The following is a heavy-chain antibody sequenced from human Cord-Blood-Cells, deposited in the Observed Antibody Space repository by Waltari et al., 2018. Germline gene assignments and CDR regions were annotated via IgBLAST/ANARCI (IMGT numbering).Heavy chain of an antibody. D-gene: IGHD2-21*01. CDR2: IYHSGST. CDR3: ARVGYCGGDCYAFDI. V-gene: IGHV4-38-2*01. CDR1: GYSISSGYY. Sequence: QVQLQESGPGLVKPSETLSLTCAVSGYSISSGYYWGWIRPPPGKGLEWIGSIYHSGSTYYNPSLKSRVTISVDTSKNQFSLKLSSVTAADTAVYYCARVGYCGGDCYAFDIWGQGTMVTVSS. J-gene: IGHJ3*02.